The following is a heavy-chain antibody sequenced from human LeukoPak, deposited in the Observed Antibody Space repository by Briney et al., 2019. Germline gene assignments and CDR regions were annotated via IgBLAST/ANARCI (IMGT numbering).Heavy chain of an antibody. CDR1: GFIFSDYS. J-gene: IGHJ5*02. CDR2: ISSSSSYI. CDR3: ASIVVVPERNWFDP. Sequence: GGSLRLSCAAYGFIFSDYSMNWVRQATGKGLEWVSSISSSSSYIYYTDSVKGRFTISRDNAKNSLYLQLNSLRAEDTAVYYCASIVVVPERNWFDPWGQGTLVTVSS. V-gene: IGHV3-21*01. D-gene: IGHD2-2*01.